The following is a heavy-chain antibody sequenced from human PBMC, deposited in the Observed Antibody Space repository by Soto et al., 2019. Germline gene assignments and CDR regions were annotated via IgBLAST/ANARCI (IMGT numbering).Heavy chain of an antibody. J-gene: IGHJ4*02. CDR2: ISSSSSYI. Sequence: GGSLRLSCAASGFTFSSYSMNWVRQAPGKGLEWVSSISSSSSYIYYADSVKGRFTISRDNAKNSLYLQMNSLRAEDTAVYYCANWGYDDPPFDYWGQGTLVTVSS. D-gene: IGHD5-12*01. CDR1: GFTFSSYS. CDR3: ANWGYDDPPFDY. V-gene: IGHV3-21*01.